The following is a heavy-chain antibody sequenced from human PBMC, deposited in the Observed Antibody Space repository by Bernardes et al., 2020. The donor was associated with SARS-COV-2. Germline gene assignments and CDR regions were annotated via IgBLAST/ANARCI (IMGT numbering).Heavy chain of an antibody. V-gene: IGHV3-30*03. CDR1: GFTFSSSG. CDR3: ARPYSGSYQGWFDP. J-gene: IGHJ5*02. Sequence: VESLFLSCAASGFTFSSSGMHWVRQAPGQGLAWVAIISYDGSNKYYADSVKGRFTISRDNSKNTLYLQMNSLRTEDTAVYYCARPYSGSYQGWFDPWGQGILVTVS. D-gene: IGHD1-26*01. CDR2: ISYDGSNK.